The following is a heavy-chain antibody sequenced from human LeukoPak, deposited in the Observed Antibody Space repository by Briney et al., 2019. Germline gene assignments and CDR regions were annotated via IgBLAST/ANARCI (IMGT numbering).Heavy chain of an antibody. CDR2: ISGSGGST. Sequence: PGGSLRLSCAASGFTFSSYAMSWVRQAPGKGLEWVSAISGSGGSTYYADSVKGRFTISRDNSKNTLYLQMNSLRAEDTAVYYCAKGRNIVVVPAAIGGPCLGYWGQGTLVTVSS. CDR1: GFTFSSYA. V-gene: IGHV3-23*01. CDR3: AKGRNIVVVPAAIGGPCLGY. D-gene: IGHD2-2*01. J-gene: IGHJ4*02.